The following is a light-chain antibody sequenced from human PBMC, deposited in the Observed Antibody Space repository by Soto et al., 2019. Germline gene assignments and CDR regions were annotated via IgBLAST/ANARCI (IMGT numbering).Light chain of an antibody. V-gene: IGLV2-8*01. CDR1: SSDVGGYNY. J-gene: IGLJ2*01. CDR2: EVS. Sequence: QSVLTQPPSASGSPGQSVTISCTGTSSDVGGYNYVSWYQQHPGKAPKLMIYEVSKRPSGVPDRFSGSKSGNTASLTVSGLQAEDEADYYCSSYARSNIVVLGVGTKVTVL. CDR3: SSYARSNIVV.